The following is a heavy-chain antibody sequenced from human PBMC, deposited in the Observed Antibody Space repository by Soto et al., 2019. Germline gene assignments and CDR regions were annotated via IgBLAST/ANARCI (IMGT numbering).Heavy chain of an antibody. D-gene: IGHD2-2*01. V-gene: IGHV4-34*01. Sequence: SETLSLTCAVYGGSFSGYYWSWIRQPPGKGLEWIGEINHSGSTNYNPSLKSRVTISVDTSKNQFSLKLSSVTAADTAVYYCARGRVVVPAAVMFNCLDPWGQGALVT. CDR2: INHSGST. CDR3: ARGRVVVPAAVMFNCLDP. J-gene: IGHJ5*02. CDR1: GGSFSGYY.